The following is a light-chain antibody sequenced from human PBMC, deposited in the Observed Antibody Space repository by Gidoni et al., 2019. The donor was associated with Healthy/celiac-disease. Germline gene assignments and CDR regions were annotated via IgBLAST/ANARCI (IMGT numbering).Light chain of an antibody. Sequence: SFFLPPPPSVSLAPGQTARITCGGNNIGSKSVHWYQQKPGQAPVLVVYDDSDRPSGIPERFSGSNSGNTATLTISRVEAGDEADYYCQVWDSSSDHPVFGGGTKLTVL. J-gene: IGLJ3*02. CDR3: QVWDSSSDHPV. V-gene: IGLV3-21*02. CDR2: DDS. CDR1: NIGSKS.